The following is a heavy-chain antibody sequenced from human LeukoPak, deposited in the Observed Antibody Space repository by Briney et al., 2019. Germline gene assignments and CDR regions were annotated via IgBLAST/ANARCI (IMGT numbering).Heavy chain of an antibody. CDR3: ARGTIFGVVPHLDY. CDR1: GGSISSYY. Sequence: SETLSLTCTVSGGSISSYYWSWIRQPAGKGLEWIGYIYYSGSTNYNPSLKSRVTISVDTSKNQFSLKLSSVTAADTAVYYCARGTIFGVVPHLDYWGQGTLVTVSS. CDR2: IYYSGST. V-gene: IGHV4-59*01. D-gene: IGHD3-3*01. J-gene: IGHJ4*02.